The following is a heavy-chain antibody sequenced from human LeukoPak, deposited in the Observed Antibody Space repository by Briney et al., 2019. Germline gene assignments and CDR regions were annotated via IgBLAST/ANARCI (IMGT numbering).Heavy chain of an antibody. CDR1: GFTFRSFG. V-gene: IGHV3-33*01. CDR3: ARADFDY. Sequence: PGMSLRLSCAASGFTFRSFGMHWVRQAPGKGLEWVAVIWYDGSQRYYADSVTGRFTISRDNSRNTLYLQMNSLRDEDTAVYYCARADFDYWGQGTLVTVSS. CDR2: IWYDGSQR. J-gene: IGHJ4*02.